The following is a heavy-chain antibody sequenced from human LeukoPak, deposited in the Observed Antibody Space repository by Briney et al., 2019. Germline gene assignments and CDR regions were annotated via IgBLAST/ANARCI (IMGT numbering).Heavy chain of an antibody. J-gene: IGHJ4*02. CDR2: ISSSGSTI. Sequence: GGSLRLSCAASGFTFSDYYMSWIRQAPGKGLEWVSYISSSGSTIYYADSVKGRFTISRDNAKNTLYLQMNSLRAEDTAVYYCARAGRGLRYFDWLTYDYWGQGTLVTVSS. D-gene: IGHD3-9*01. V-gene: IGHV3-11*04. CDR1: GFTFSDYY. CDR3: ARAGRGLRYFDWLTYDY.